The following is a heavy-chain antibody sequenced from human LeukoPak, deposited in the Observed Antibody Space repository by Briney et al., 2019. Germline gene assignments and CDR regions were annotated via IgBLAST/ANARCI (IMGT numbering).Heavy chain of an antibody. J-gene: IGHJ4*02. CDR1: GFTFSSYA. V-gene: IGHV3-30*04. CDR2: ISNDGSGR. CDR3: ASGVGATLDY. D-gene: IGHD1-26*01. Sequence: PGGSLRLSCAASGFTFSSYAMHWVRQAPGKGLEWVALISNDGSGRNYAYSVRGRFTISRDNSKNTLYLQMNSLRAEETAVYYCASGVGATLDYWGQGTLVTVSS.